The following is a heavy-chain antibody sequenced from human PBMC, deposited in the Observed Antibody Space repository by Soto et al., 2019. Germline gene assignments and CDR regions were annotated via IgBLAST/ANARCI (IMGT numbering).Heavy chain of an antibody. CDR3: ARGPGTYYYDSSRRGFDY. D-gene: IGHD3-22*01. J-gene: IGHJ4*02. V-gene: IGHV4-34*01. CDR1: GGSFSGYY. CDR2: INHSGST. Sequence: SETLSLTCAVYGGSFSGYYWSWIRQPPGKGLEWIGEINHSGSTNYNPSLKSRVTISVDTSKNQFSLKLSSVTAADTAVYYCARGPGTYYYDSSRRGFDYWGQGTLVTVS.